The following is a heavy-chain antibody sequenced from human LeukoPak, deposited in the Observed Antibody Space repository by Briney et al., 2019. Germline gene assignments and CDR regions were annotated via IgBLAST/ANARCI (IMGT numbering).Heavy chain of an antibody. CDR1: GGSFSGYY. Sequence: PSETLSLTCAVYGGSFSGYYWSWIRQPPGKGLEWIGEINHSGTTNYNPSLKSRVTISVDTSKNQFSLKLRSVTAADTAVYYCARGYDNSGYILDYWGQGTLVTVSS. CDR3: ARGYDNSGYILDY. D-gene: IGHD3-22*01. J-gene: IGHJ4*02. CDR2: INHSGTT. V-gene: IGHV4-34*01.